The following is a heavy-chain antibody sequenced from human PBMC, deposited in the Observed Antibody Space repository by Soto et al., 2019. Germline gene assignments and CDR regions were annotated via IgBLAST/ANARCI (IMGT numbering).Heavy chain of an antibody. V-gene: IGHV3-53*01. J-gene: IGHJ6*02. CDR1: GLTVSNNY. CDR3: VRTLPSCQNYGMDV. Sequence: EVQLVESGADLIQPGGSLKLSCAASGLTVSNNYMSWVRQAPGKGLEWVSVIYNDGKTYYADSVKGRHTISRDTTKNTLQVEMESLRDEDTAVYYCVRTLPSCQNYGMDVWGQGTTGTVAS. CDR2: IYNDGKT.